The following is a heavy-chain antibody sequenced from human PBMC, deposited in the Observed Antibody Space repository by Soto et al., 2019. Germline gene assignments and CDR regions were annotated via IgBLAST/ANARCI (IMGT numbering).Heavy chain of an antibody. J-gene: IGHJ3*02. D-gene: IGHD3-22*01. CDR2: IYHSGST. CDR1: GGSISSSNW. Sequence: QVQLQESGPGLVKPSGTLSLTCAVSGGSISSSNWWSWVRQPPGKGLEWIGEIYHSGSTNYNPSPKGRVTISVDKSKNQFSLKLSSVTAADTAVYYCAMYDSSGYPGGAFDIWGQGTMVTVSS. V-gene: IGHV4-4*02. CDR3: AMYDSSGYPGGAFDI.